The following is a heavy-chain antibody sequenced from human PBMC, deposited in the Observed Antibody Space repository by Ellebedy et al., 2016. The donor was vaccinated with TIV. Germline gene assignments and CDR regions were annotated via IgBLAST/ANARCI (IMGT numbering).Heavy chain of an antibody. Sequence: GESLKISCAASGFTVTSTYMSWIRQAPGKGLEWVSVLSSGGSTYYAESVRGRFSISRDTSKNTVFLLMNRLRVEDTALYYCARHDLFDSSGYFDYWGQGTPVTVSS. J-gene: IGHJ4*02. CDR1: GFTVTSTY. D-gene: IGHD3-22*01. CDR2: LSSGGST. CDR3: ARHDLFDSSGYFDY. V-gene: IGHV3-66*04.